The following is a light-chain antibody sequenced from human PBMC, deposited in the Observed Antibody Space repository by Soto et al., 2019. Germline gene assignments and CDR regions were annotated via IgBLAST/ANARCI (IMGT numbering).Light chain of an antibody. CDR2: GAS. CDR3: QQYGSLYT. V-gene: IGKV3-20*01. CDR1: QSVGSN. Sequence: EIVMTQSPATLSVSPGERASLSCRASQSVGSNLAWYQQTAGQAPRLLIYGASSRATGIPDRFSGSGSGTDFTLTISRLEPEDFAVYYCQQYGSLYTFGQGTKLEIK. J-gene: IGKJ2*01.